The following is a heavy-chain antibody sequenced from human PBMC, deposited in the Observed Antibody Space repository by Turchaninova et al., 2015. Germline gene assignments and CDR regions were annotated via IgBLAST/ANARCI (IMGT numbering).Heavy chain of an antibody. CDR3: ARDFAFWTGYNHNDAFDL. Sequence: QVRLRQSGPGLVKPSETLSLTCTVSGGSISGYYWSWIRQPPGKRLEWIGHIYYGGTTNYNPSLKSRVIMSVDTSQNQFSLNRSSVTAADTAVYFCARDFAFWTGYNHNDAFDLWGLGTMVTVSS. CDR1: GGSISGYY. CDR2: IYYGGTT. J-gene: IGHJ3*01. D-gene: IGHD3/OR15-3a*01. V-gene: IGHV4-59*01.